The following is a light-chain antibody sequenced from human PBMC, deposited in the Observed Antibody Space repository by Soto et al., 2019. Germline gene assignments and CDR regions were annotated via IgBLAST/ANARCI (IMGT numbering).Light chain of an antibody. CDR3: HQYGWSPWT. V-gene: IGKV3-20*01. CDR1: QSVSSNS. Sequence: EVVLTQSPVTLSLSPGEGATLSCRASQSVSSNSFAWYQQRPGQPPRLLIFGGSSRATGIADRFSGSGSGTDFTLTISRLEPEDFAVYYCHQYGWSPWTFGQGTKVEV. CDR2: GGS. J-gene: IGKJ1*01.